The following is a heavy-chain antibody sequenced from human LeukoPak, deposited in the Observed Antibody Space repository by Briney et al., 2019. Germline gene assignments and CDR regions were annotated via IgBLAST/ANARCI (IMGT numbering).Heavy chain of an antibody. CDR3: ARDLRRRLPGAFDI. D-gene: IGHD4-17*01. V-gene: IGHV4-31*03. J-gene: IGHJ3*02. CDR1: GDSISSGGYY. Sequence: SQTLSLTCTVSGDSISSGGYYWSWIRQHPGKGLEWIGYIYYSGSTYYNPSLKSRVTISVDTSKNQFSLKLSSVTAADTAVYYCARDLRRRLPGAFDIGGQGTMVTVSS. CDR2: IYYSGST.